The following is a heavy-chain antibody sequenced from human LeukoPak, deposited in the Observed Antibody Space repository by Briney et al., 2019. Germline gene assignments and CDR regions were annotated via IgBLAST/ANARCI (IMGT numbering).Heavy chain of an antibody. J-gene: IGHJ4*02. CDR3: AKGPDILNGWYYFDY. V-gene: IGHV3-7*03. CDR1: GFTFGKYW. CDR2: IKLDGSEK. D-gene: IGHD6-19*01. Sequence: GGSLRLSCVASGFTFGKYWMSWVRQAPGKGLEWVANIKLDGSEKNYVDSVKGRFTISRDNTKNSLYLQMNSLRVEDTAVFYCAKGPDILNGWYYFDYWGQGTLVTVSS.